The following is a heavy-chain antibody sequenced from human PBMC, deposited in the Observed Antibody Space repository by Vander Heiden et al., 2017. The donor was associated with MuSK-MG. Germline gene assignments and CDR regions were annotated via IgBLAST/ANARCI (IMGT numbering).Heavy chain of an antibody. J-gene: IGHJ4*02. V-gene: IGHV3-30*18. CDR2: ISYDGSNK. CDR3: AKVAVFMVYAIDYFDY. CDR1: GFTFSSYG. D-gene: IGHD2-8*01. Sequence: QVQLVESGGGVVQPGRSLSLSCAASGFTFSSYGMHWVRQAPGKWLEWVAVISYDGSNKYYADSVKGRFTISRDNSKNTLYLQMNSLRAEDTAVYYCAKVAVFMVYAIDYFDYWGQGTLVTVSS.